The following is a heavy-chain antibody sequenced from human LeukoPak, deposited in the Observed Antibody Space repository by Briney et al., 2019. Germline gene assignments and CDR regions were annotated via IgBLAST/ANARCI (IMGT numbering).Heavy chain of an antibody. CDR2: INHSGST. Sequence: SETLSLTCAAYGGSFSGYYWSWIRQPPGKGLEWIGEINHSGSTNYNPSLKSRVTISVDTSKNQFSLKLSSVTAADTAVYYCARDTEMAYFDYWGQGTLVTVSS. D-gene: IGHD5-24*01. CDR3: ARDTEMAYFDY. CDR1: GGSFSGYY. V-gene: IGHV4-34*01. J-gene: IGHJ4*02.